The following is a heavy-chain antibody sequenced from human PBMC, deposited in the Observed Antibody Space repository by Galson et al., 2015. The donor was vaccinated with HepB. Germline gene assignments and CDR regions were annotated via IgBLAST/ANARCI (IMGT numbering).Heavy chain of an antibody. D-gene: IGHD3-16*02. J-gene: IGHJ5*02. CDR1: GFSLSTSGVG. V-gene: IGHV2-5*02. CDR2: IYWDDDK. Sequence: ALVKPTQTLTLTCTFSGFSLSTSGVGVGWIRQPPGKALEWLALIYWDDDKRYSPSLKSRLTITKDTSKNQVVLTMTNMDPVDTATYYCAHRLGGGDYVWGSYRYAWFDPWGQGTLVTVSS. CDR3: AHRLGGGDYVWGSYRYAWFDP.